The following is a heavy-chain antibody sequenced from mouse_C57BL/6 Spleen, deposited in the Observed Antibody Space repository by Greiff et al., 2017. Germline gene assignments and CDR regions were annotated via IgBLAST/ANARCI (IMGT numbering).Heavy chain of an antibody. V-gene: IGHV1-76*01. D-gene: IGHD1-2*01. J-gene: IGHJ2*01. CDR1: GYTFTDYY. CDR3: AGYDY. Sequence: VQLQESGAELVRPGASVKLSCKASGYTFTDYYINWVKQRPGQGLEWIARIYPGSGNTYYNEKFKGKATLTAEKSSSTAYMQLSSLTSEDSAVYFCAGYDYWGQGTTLTVSS. CDR2: IYPGSGNT.